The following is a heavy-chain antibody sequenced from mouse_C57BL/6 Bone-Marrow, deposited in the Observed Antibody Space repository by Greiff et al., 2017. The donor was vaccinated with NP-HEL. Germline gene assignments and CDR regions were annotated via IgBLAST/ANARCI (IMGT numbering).Heavy chain of an antibody. Sequence: VQLKESGPVLVKPGPSVKISCKASGFTFTDYYMHWVKQSHGKSLEWIGLVYPYNGGTSYNQKFKGKATLTVDTSSSTAYMELNSLTSEDSAVYYCARGGGFYYGSSYPAWFAYWGQGTLVTVSA. J-gene: IGHJ3*01. CDR2: VYPYNGGT. CDR3: ARGGGFYYGSSYPAWFAY. D-gene: IGHD1-1*01. V-gene: IGHV1-36*01. CDR1: GFTFTDYY.